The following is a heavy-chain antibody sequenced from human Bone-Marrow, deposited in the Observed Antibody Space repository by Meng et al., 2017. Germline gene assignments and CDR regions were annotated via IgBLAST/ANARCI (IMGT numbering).Heavy chain of an antibody. D-gene: IGHD4-23*01. CDR2: IYSIGST. J-gene: IGHJ4*02. Sequence: EVQLVESGGGLVQPGGSLRLSCAASGFTVSSNFMRWVRQAPGKGLEWVSVIYSIGSTYYTDSVKGRFTISRDNSKNTLYLQMSSLRAEDTAVYYCARDRDYGGFDYWGQGTLVTVSS. CDR3: ARDRDYGGFDY. CDR1: GFTVSSNF. V-gene: IGHV3-66*01.